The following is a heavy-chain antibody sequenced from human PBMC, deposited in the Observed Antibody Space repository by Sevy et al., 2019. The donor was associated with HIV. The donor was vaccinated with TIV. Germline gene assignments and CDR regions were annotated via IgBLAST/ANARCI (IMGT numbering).Heavy chain of an antibody. CDR1: GFTFSSYS. V-gene: IGHV3-21*01. Sequence: GGSLRLSCAASGFTFSSYSMNWVRQAPGKGLEWVSSISSSSSYIYYADSVKGRFTISRDNAKNSLYLQMNSLRAEDTAVYYCATLAPGGAHFDYWGQGTLVTVSS. CDR2: ISSSSSYI. D-gene: IGHD6-13*01. CDR3: ATLAPGGAHFDY. J-gene: IGHJ4*02.